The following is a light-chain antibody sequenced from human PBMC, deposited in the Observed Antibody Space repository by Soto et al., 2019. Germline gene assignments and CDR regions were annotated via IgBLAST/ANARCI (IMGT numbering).Light chain of an antibody. CDR3: LQDHSYPWT. CDR2: GAS. V-gene: IGKV1-6*01. J-gene: IGKJ1*01. Sequence: AIQVTQSPSSLSASVGDRVTITCRASHGIRNDLGWYQQKPGKAPKLLIHGASSLQSGVPSRFRGSASGTEFTLTISSLQPEDLATYYCLQDHSYPWTFGQGTKVEI. CDR1: HGIRND.